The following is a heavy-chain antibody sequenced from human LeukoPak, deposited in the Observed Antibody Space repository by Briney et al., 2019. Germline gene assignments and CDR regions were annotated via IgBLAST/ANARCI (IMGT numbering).Heavy chain of an antibody. CDR3: ARGSYVCSSTNCYPAYFDS. CDR2: IYYSGST. J-gene: IGHJ4*02. V-gene: IGHV4-30-4*01. Sequence: SETLSLTCTVSGASISSGDYYWRWLRQPPGKGLEWIGYIYYSGSTYNNPPLKSPVNISVDRSKNQFSLKLSSVTAADTAVYYCARGSYVCSSTNCYPAYFDSWGQGTLVTVSS. CDR1: GASISSGDYY. D-gene: IGHD2-2*01.